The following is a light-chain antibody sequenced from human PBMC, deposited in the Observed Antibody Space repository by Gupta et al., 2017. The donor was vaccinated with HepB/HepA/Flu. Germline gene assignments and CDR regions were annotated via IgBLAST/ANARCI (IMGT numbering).Light chain of an antibody. CDR2: GAS. J-gene: IGKJ1*01. CDR1: QSVSSSY. CDR3: QQYGSSPRT. V-gene: IGKV3-20*01. Sequence: EVVLTQSPGLLSLSPGERATLSCRASQSVSSSYLAWYQQKPGQAPRLLIYGASSRATGIPDRFSGSGSGTDFTLTISRLEPEDFAVYYCQQYGSSPRTFGQGTKVEIK.